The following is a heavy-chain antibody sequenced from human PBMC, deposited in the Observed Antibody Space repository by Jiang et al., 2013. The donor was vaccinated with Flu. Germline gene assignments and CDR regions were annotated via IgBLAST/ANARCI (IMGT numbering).Heavy chain of an antibody. D-gene: IGHD2-21*01. CDR3: ARDRDSDY. Sequence: TFTSYAMNWVRQAPGQGLEWMGWISTNTGNPTYAQGFTGRFVFSLDASVSTAYLQISSLTAEDTAVYYCARDRDSDYWGQGTLVTVSS. CDR2: ISTNTGNP. J-gene: IGHJ4*02. V-gene: IGHV7-4-1*02. CDR1: TFTSYA.